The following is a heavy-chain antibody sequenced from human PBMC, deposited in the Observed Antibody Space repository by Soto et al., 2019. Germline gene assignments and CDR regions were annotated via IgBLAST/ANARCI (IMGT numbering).Heavy chain of an antibody. V-gene: IGHV3-33*01. J-gene: IGHJ4*02. CDR3: ARDRELFLVANIFDY. Sequence: GGSLRLSCAASGFTFSSYGMHWVRQAPGKGLEWVAVIWYDGSNKYYADSVKGRFTISRDNSKNTLYLQMNSLRAEDTAVYYCARDRELFLVANIFDYWGQGTLVTVSS. CDR2: IWYDGSNK. D-gene: IGHD3-10*01. CDR1: GFTFSSYG.